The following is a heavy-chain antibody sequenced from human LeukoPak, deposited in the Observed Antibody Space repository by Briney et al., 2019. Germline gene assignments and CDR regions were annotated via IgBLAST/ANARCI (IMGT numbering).Heavy chain of an antibody. D-gene: IGHD3-10*01. CDR1: GYTFTSYD. CDR3: ARWGIYGSGTYYYYGMDV. J-gene: IGHJ6*02. Sequence: ASVKVSCKASGYTFTSYDINWVRQATGQGLEWMGWMNPNSGNTGYAQKFQGRVTMTRNTSISTAYMELSSLRSEDTAVYYCARWGIYGSGTYYYYGMDVRGQGTTVTVSS. CDR2: MNPNSGNT. V-gene: IGHV1-8*01.